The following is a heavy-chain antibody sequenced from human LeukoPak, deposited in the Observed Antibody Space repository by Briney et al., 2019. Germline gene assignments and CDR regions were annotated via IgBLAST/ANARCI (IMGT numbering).Heavy chain of an antibody. CDR3: ARSAANYDILTGRGAFDI. J-gene: IGHJ3*02. V-gene: IGHV1-69*06. CDR1: GGTFSSYG. CDR2: IIPIFGTT. Sequence: SSVKVSCKASGGTFSSYGISLVRQAPGKGLEWMGGIIPIFGTTSYAQKFQGRVTITADKSTNTAYMELSSLRSEDTAVYYCARSAANYDILTGRGAFDIWGQGTMVTVSS. D-gene: IGHD3-9*01.